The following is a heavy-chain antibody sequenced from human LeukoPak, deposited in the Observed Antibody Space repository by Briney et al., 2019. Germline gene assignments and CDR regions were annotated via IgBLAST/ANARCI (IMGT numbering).Heavy chain of an antibody. V-gene: IGHV3-66*01. CDR2: IYSGGST. D-gene: IGHD2-2*01. CDR3: AREGYCSSTGCYLDAFDI. CDR1: GFTVSSNY. Sequence: GGSLRLSCAASGFTVSSNYMSWVRQAPGKGLEWVSVIYSGGSTYYADSVKGRFTISRDNSKNTLYLQMNSLRAEDTAVYYCAREGYCSSTGCYLDAFDIWGQGTMVTVSS. J-gene: IGHJ3*02.